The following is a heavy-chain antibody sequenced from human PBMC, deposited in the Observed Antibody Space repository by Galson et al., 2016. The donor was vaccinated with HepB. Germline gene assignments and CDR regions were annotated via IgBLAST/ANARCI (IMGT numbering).Heavy chain of an antibody. D-gene: IGHD1-26*01. V-gene: IGHV3-23*05. CDR1: AFTLRSYA. J-gene: IGHJ4*02. Sequence: SLRLSCAASAFTLRSYAVSWFRQAPGKVLEWVSLIYSTGTTSYADSAKGRFTISSDSSKNTLYLQMNSLRAEDTAIYYCAGDSGTPPPRRGPSSGYWGQGTLVTVSS. CDR3: AGDSGTPPPRRGPSSGY. CDR2: IYSTGTT.